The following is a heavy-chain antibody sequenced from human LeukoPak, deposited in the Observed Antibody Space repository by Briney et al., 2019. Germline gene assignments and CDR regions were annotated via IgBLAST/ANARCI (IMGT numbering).Heavy chain of an antibody. D-gene: IGHD3-10*01. J-gene: IGHJ4*02. Sequence: GGSLRLSCAASGFTFSSYGMHWVRQAPGKGLEWVAFISYDGGKRYFGESVKGRFTIARDNSENTVSLQMNSLKTEDAAVYYCAKGLRWFGDFYFNFFDYWGQGILVTVSS. CDR3: AKGLRWFGDFYFNFFDY. V-gene: IGHV3-30*02. CDR1: GFTFSSYG. CDR2: ISYDGGKR.